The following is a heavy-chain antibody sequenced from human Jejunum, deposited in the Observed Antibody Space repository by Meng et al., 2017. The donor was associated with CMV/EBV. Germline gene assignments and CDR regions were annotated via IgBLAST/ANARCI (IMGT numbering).Heavy chain of an antibody. J-gene: IGHJ5*02. CDR1: AGSISGYY. Sequence: QVSLQGWGPGVVKSSETLSLTCFVSAGSISGYYWSWIRQPAGKGLEWIGRIYTSGSTHYNPSLKSRLTMSVDLSNNQISLKLRSVTAADTAVYYCARESGSYYWFDPWGQGTLVTVSS. V-gene: IGHV4-4*07. CDR3: ARESGSYYWFDP. D-gene: IGHD1-26*01. CDR2: IYTSGST.